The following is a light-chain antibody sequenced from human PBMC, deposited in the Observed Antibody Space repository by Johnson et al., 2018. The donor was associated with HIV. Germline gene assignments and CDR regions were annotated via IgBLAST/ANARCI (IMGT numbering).Light chain of an antibody. CDR1: SSNIESDY. CDR2: DNN. Sequence: QSVLTQPPSVSATPGQKVDISCSGSSSNIESDYVSWYQQLPGTAPKLLIYDNNKRPSGIPDRFSGSKSGTSATLDITGLQTGDEGDYYCGTWDSSLNAYVFGTGTKVTVL. J-gene: IGLJ1*01. CDR3: GTWDSSLNAYV. V-gene: IGLV1-51*01.